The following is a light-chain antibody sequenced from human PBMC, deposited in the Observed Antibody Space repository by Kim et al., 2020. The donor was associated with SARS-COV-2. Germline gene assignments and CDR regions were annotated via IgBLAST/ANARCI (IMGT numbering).Light chain of an antibody. CDR2: AAS. V-gene: IGKV1-39*01. J-gene: IGKJ5*01. CDR3: QQSLSDPIT. Sequence: ASVGDSRNITGRSSQSINNYLNGHRQKPGKAPKLLIYAASSLQNGVPSRFSGSGSVTDFTLTISSLQPEDFGTYYCQQSLSDPITFGQGKRLEIK. CDR1: QSINNY.